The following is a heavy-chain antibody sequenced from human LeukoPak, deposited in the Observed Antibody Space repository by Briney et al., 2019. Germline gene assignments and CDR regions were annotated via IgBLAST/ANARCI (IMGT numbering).Heavy chain of an antibody. CDR2: ITGDGGVT. Sequence: GGSLRLSCVVSDSTFSASWMHWVRRAPGKGLMWVSHITGDGGVTTYADSVKGRFTISRDNAKKTVYLHMTSLRAEDTAVYFCGRDRKYAMDVWGQGTTVTVSS. J-gene: IGHJ6*02. CDR1: DSTFSASW. D-gene: IGHD2-2*01. CDR3: GRDRKYAMDV. V-gene: IGHV3-74*01.